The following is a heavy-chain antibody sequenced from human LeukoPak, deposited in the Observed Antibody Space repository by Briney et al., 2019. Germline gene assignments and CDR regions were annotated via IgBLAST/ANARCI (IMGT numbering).Heavy chain of an antibody. CDR3: ASNYDYVWGSYRYPSDAFDI. J-gene: IGHJ3*02. CDR2: IIPIFGTA. V-gene: IGHV1-69*05. CDR1: GGTFSSYA. Sequence: GASVKVSCKASGGTFSSYAISWVRQAPGQGLEWMGGIIPIFGTANYAQKFQGRVTITTDESTSTAYMELSSLRSEDTAVYYCASNYDYVWGSYRYPSDAFDIWGQGTMVTVSS. D-gene: IGHD3-16*02.